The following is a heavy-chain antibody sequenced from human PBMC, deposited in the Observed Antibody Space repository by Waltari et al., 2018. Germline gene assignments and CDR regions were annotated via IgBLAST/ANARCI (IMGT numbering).Heavy chain of an antibody. D-gene: IGHD3-3*01. V-gene: IGHV3-74*01. CDR2: INRDGSST. Sequence: EVQLVESGGGLVQPGGSLRLSCAASGFTFSSYWMHWVRQAPGKGLVWVSRINRDGSSTSYVDSWKGRFTISRDNAKNTLYLQMNSLRAEDTAVYYCVRDGRMTIFGVVTRYYYDMDVWGQGTTVTVSS. J-gene: IGHJ6*02. CDR3: VRDGRMTIFGVVTRYYYDMDV. CDR1: GFTFSSYW.